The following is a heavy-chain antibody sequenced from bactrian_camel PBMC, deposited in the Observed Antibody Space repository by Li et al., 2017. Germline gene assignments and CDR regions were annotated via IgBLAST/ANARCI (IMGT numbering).Heavy chain of an antibody. D-gene: IGHD2*01. V-gene: IGHV3S29*01. J-gene: IGHJ6*01. CDR1: GSILNSNC. CDR3: AASVGKTFCSAAHFLSGLRPVFGS. CDR2: YETRERIT. Sequence: QVQLVESGGGLVQPGGSLRLSCAASGSILNSNCMGWFRYLPGKDKEGVATYETRERITAYADSVKGRFTISHDNAKNTVYLPMGSLRPEDSAMYYCAASVGKTFCSAAHFLSGLRPVFGSWGQGTQVTVS.